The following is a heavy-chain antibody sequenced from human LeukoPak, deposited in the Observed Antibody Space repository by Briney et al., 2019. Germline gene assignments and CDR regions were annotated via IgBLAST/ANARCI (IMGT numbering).Heavy chain of an antibody. CDR1: GFTFDDYA. CDR3: AKDSGIYCSSTSCYPSHFDY. J-gene: IGHJ4*02. CDR2: ISWNSGSI. Sequence: GGSLRLSCAASGFTFDDYAMHWVRQAPGKGLEWVSGISWNSGSIGYADSVKGRFTISRDNAKNSLYLQMNSLRAEDTALYYCAKDSGIYCSSTSCYPSHFDYWGQGTLVTVSS. V-gene: IGHV3-9*01. D-gene: IGHD2-2*01.